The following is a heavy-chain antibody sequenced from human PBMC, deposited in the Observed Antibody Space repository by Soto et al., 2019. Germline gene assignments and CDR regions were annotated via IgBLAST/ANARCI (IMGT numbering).Heavy chain of an antibody. CDR1: GGSVSSYS. J-gene: IGHJ4*02. V-gene: IGHV4-59*02. CDR2: VYYSGST. Sequence: PSETLSLTCTVSGGSVSSYSWTWVRQPPGKGLEWIGYVYYSGSTHYNPSLKSRVTISLDTSKNQFSLKLTSVTAADTAMYFCASSPPAMVAPNIWGRGTLVTVSS. D-gene: IGHD5-18*01. CDR3: ASSPPAMVAPNI.